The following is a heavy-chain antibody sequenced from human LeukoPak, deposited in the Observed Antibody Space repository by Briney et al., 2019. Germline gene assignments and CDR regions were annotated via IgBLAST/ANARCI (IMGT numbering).Heavy chain of an antibody. CDR2: ISSNGGST. Sequence: GGSLRLSCSASGFTFSSYAMHWVRQAPGKGLEYVSAISSNGGSTYYADSVKGRFTITRDNYKNTLNLQMSSLRAEDTAVYYCVVSYLYAFDIWGQGTMVTVSS. CDR3: VVSYLYAFDI. V-gene: IGHV3-64D*09. CDR1: GFTFSSYA. D-gene: IGHD5-18*01. J-gene: IGHJ3*02.